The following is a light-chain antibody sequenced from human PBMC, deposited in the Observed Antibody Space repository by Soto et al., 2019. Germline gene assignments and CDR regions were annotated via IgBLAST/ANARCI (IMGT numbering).Light chain of an antibody. V-gene: IGKV3-20*01. Sequence: EIVLTQSPVTLSLSPGEIATLSCRASQSVSSSYLAWYQQKPGQAPRLLIYGASSRATGIPDRFSGSGSGTDFTLTISRLEPEDFAVYYCQQYGSSPINFGQGTKVDIK. CDR2: GAS. J-gene: IGKJ1*01. CDR3: QQYGSSPIN. CDR1: QSVSSSY.